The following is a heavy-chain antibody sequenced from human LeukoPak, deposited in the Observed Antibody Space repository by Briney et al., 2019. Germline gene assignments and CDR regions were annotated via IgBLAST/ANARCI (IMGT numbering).Heavy chain of an antibody. J-gene: IGHJ4*02. CDR2: MNPNSGNT. CDR1: GYTFTSYD. V-gene: IGHV1-8*01. Sequence: GASVKVSCKASGYTFTSYDINWVRQATGQGLXXXXWMNPNSGNTGYAQKFQGRVTMTRNTSISTAYMELSSLRSEDTAVYHCARGQGQQPDLPDYWGQGTLVTVSS. D-gene: IGHD6-13*01. CDR3: ARGQGQQPDLPDY.